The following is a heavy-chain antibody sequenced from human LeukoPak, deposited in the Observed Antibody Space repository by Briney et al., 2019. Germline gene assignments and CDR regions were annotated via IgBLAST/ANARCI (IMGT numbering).Heavy chain of an antibody. CDR2: IKQDGSEK. Sequence: GGSLRLSCAASGFTFSNYWMTWVRQAPGKGLEWVANIKQDGSEKYYVDSVKGRFTISRDNAKNSLYLQMNSLRAEDTAVYYCARVGYSSSWYCDYYYYGMDVWGQGTTVTVSS. CDR1: GFTFSNYW. D-gene: IGHD6-13*01. CDR3: ARVGYSSSWYCDYYYYGMDV. V-gene: IGHV3-7*01. J-gene: IGHJ6*02.